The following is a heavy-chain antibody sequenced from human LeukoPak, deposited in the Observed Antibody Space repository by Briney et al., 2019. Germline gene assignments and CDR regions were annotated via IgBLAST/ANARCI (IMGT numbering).Heavy chain of an antibody. D-gene: IGHD2-2*01. CDR2: INAYNGYT. CDR1: GYAFTSYV. J-gene: IGHJ1*01. Sequence: GASVKVSCKASGYAFTSYVISWVRQAPGQGLEWMGWINAYNGYTNYAQKLQGRVTMTTDTSTSTAYMELRSLRSDDTAVYYCARLGASGYCSSTSCYSSYFQHWARAPWSPSPQ. V-gene: IGHV1-18*01. CDR3: ARLGASGYCSSTSCYSSYFQH.